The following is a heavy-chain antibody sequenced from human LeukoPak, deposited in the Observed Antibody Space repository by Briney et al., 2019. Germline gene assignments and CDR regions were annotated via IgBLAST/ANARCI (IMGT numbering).Heavy chain of an antibody. CDR3: ARVTGGSSYSFDN. Sequence: PGGSLRLSCAASGFTFSTYVIYWVRQAPGKGLRWVAVTSYDGRNNDYAGSVKGRFTISRDNSKNTVYLQMNSLTPEDTAVYYCARVTGGSSYSFDNWGQGTRVIVSS. D-gene: IGHD1-1*01. V-gene: IGHV3-30*04. CDR1: GFTFSTYV. CDR2: TSYDGRNN. J-gene: IGHJ4*02.